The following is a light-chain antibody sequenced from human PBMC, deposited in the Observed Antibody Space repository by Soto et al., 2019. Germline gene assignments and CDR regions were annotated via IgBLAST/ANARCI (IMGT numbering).Light chain of an antibody. CDR2: VNSEGSH. Sequence: QPVLTQPPSASASLGASVKFTCTLSSGHSSDAIAWHQQQPEKGPRYMMKVNSEGSHKKGDGIPDRFSGSISGAERYLTISSLQSEDEADYYCQTWGIGGDVVFGGGTKITVL. CDR1: SGHSSDA. V-gene: IGLV4-69*01. CDR3: QTWGIGGDVV. J-gene: IGLJ2*01.